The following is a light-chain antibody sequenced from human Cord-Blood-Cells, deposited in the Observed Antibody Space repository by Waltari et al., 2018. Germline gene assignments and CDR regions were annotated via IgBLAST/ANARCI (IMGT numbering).Light chain of an antibody. V-gene: IGLV1-36*01. CDR3: AAWDDSLNGLV. CDR2: YDD. J-gene: IGLJ2*01. Sequence: QSVLTQPPSVSEAPRQRVTISCSGSSSNIGHNAVNWYQQLPGKASKLLIYYDDLLPSGVSDRFSGSKSGTSASLAISGLQSEDEADYYCAAWDDSLNGLVFGGGTKLTVL. CDR1: SSNIGHNA.